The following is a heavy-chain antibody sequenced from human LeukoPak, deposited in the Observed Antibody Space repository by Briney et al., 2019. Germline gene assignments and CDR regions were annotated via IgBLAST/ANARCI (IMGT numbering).Heavy chain of an antibody. CDR1: GFTFSSYG. D-gene: IGHD1-26*01. CDR2: ISYDGSNK. CDR3: AKGGSSGSYFLWDY. J-gene: IGHJ4*02. V-gene: IGHV3-30*18. Sequence: GGSLRLSWAASGFTFSSYGMHWVRQAPGKGLEWVAVISYDGSNKYYADSVKGRFTISRDNSRNTLYLQMNSLRAEDTAVYYCAKGGSSGSYFLWDYWGQGTLVTVSS.